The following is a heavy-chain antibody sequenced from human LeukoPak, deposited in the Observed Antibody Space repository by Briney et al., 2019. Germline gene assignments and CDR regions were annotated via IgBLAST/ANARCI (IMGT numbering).Heavy chain of an antibody. D-gene: IGHD1-26*01. V-gene: IGHV3-23*01. Sequence: PGRSPRLSCAPSTLTSSNYAMSWVRHAPGRGLGWVSAASGSGGSTYYAHSVKGRFTISRDNSKSTLYLQMNSLRAEDTAVYYCAQGKSETYYRYFVYWGQGTLVTVSS. CDR1: TLTSSNYA. CDR3: AQGKSETYYRYFVY. J-gene: IGHJ4*02. CDR2: ASGSGGST.